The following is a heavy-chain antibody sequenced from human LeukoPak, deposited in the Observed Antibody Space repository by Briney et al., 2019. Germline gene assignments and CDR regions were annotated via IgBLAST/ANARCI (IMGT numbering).Heavy chain of an antibody. CDR1: GYSISSGYY. D-gene: IGHD3-10*01. V-gene: IGHV4-38-2*02. J-gene: IGHJ6*03. Sequence: SETLSLTCTVSGYSISSGYYWGWIRQPPGKGLEWTGNIYHSGSTYCNPSLKSRVTISVDTSKNQFSLKLSSVTAADTAVYYCASVGGVYYYYMDVWGKGTTVTVSS. CDR3: ASVGGVYYYYMDV. CDR2: IYHSGST.